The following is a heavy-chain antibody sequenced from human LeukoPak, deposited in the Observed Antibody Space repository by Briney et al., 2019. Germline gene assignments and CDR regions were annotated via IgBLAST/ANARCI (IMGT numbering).Heavy chain of an antibody. CDR3: ARGLRTQGQKPAGY. Sequence: HPSETLSLTCAVYGGSFSGYYWSWIRQPPGKGLEWIGEINHSGSTNYNPSLKSRVTISVDTSKSQFSLKLSSVTAADTAVYYCARGLRTQGQKPAGYWGQGTLVTVSS. V-gene: IGHV4-34*01. CDR2: INHSGST. CDR1: GGSFSGYY. J-gene: IGHJ4*02.